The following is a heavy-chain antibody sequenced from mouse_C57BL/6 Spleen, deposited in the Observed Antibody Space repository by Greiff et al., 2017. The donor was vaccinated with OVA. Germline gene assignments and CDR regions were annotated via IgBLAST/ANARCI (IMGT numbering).Heavy chain of an antibody. CDR3: ARLGKGYFDY. Sequence: EVKLMESGPELVKPGASVKIPCKASGYTFTDYNMDWVKQSHGKSLEWIGDINPNNGGTIYNQKFKGKATLTVDKSSSTAYMALRSLTSEDTAVYYCARLGKGYFDYWGQGTTLTVSS. CDR2: INPNNGGT. V-gene: IGHV1-18*01. CDR1: GYTFTDYN. J-gene: IGHJ2*01. D-gene: IGHD4-1*01.